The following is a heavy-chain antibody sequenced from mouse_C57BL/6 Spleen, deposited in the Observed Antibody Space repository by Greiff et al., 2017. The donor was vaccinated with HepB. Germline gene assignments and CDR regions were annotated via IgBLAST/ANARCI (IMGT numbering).Heavy chain of an antibody. CDR3: ARYYGSSYNPLDY. D-gene: IGHD1-1*01. CDR2: IYPGDGDT. Sequence: VQLQQSGPELVKPGASVKISCKASGYAFSSSWMNWVKQRPGKGLEWIGRIYPGDGDTNYNGKFKGKATLTADKSSSTAYMQLSSLTSEDSAVYCCARYYGSSYNPLDYWGQGTTLTVSS. V-gene: IGHV1-82*01. CDR1: GYAFSSSW. J-gene: IGHJ2*01.